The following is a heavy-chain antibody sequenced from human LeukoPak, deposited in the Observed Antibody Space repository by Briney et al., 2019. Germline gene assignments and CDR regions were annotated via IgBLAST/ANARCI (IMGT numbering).Heavy chain of an antibody. V-gene: IGHV4-61*01. CDR2: IYYSGST. Sequence: SETLSLTCTVSGGSVSSGSYYWSWIRQPPGKGLEWIGYIYYSGSTNYNPSLKSRVTISVDTSKNQFSLKLSSVTAADTAVYYCARVRDGYHDYWGQGTLVTVSS. CDR3: ARVRDGYHDY. CDR1: GGSVSSGSYY. D-gene: IGHD5-24*01. J-gene: IGHJ4*02.